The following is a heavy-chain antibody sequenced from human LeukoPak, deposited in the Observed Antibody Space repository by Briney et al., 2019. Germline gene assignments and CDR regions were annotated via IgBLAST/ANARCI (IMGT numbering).Heavy chain of an antibody. CDR2: IKQDGSEK. D-gene: IGHD3-10*01. Sequence: GGSLRLSCAASGFSFSSYWMSWVRQAPGKGLEWVANIKQDGSEKYYVDSVKGRFTISRDNAKNSLYLQMNSLRAEDTAVYYCSGRLCASGSYWSAPCNGMDVWGQGTTVTVSS. CDR1: GFSFSSYW. V-gene: IGHV3-7*01. J-gene: IGHJ6*02. CDR3: SGRLCASGSYWSAPCNGMDV.